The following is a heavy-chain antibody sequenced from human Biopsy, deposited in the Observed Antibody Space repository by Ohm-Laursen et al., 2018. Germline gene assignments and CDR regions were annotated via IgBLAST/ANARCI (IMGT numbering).Heavy chain of an antibody. CDR3: AREPKTGTAEAWYFDL. Sequence: SDTLSLTCTVSGVSVTSRGYYWTWIRQPPGTGVEWIGHISYSGTTNYKSSLRSRVTISVDPSKNQFSLRLTSVTAADTAVYFCAREPKTGTAEAWYFDLWGRGSPVTVPS. V-gene: IGHV4-61*08. CDR2: ISYSGTT. D-gene: IGHD3-9*01. J-gene: IGHJ2*01. CDR1: GVSVTSRGYY.